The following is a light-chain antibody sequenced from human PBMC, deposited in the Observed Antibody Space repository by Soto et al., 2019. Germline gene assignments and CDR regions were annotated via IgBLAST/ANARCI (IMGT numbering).Light chain of an antibody. CDR1: QSINNW. V-gene: IGKV1-5*03. CDR2: KAS. J-gene: IGKJ1*01. CDR3: LQDINYPWT. Sequence: DIQMTQSPSTLSVSVGARVTITCRASQSINNWLAWYQQRPGKAPKLLIYKASTLETGVPSRFRGSGSGTDFTLAISSLQTEDSATYYCLQDINYPWTFGHGTKVDIK.